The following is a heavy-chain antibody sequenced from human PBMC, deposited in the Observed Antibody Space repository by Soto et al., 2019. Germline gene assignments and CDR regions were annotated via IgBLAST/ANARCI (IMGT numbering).Heavy chain of an antibody. CDR2: ISGSGGST. V-gene: IGHV3-23*01. CDR1: GFTFSSYA. Sequence: GALRLSCAASGFTFSSYAMSWVRQAPGKGLEWVSAISGSGGSTYYADSVKGRFTISRDNSKNTLYLQMNSLRAEDTAVYYCAKPNDSGYYQHKYYYYGMDVWGQGTTVTVPS. CDR3: AKPNDSGYYQHKYYYYGMDV. J-gene: IGHJ6*02. D-gene: IGHD2-2*01.